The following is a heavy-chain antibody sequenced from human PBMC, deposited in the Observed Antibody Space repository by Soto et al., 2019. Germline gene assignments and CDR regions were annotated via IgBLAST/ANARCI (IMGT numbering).Heavy chain of an antibody. Sequence: QVQLVQSGAEVKKPGSSVKVSCKASGGTFSSYAISWVRQAPGQGLEWMGGIIPIFGTANYAQKFQGRVTITADEATSTAYMELSSLRSEDTAVYYCARQPGDGYNPLYYFDYWGQGTLVTVSS. V-gene: IGHV1-69*01. J-gene: IGHJ4*02. D-gene: IGHD5-12*01. CDR3: ARQPGDGYNPLYYFDY. CDR1: GGTFSSYA. CDR2: IIPIFGTA.